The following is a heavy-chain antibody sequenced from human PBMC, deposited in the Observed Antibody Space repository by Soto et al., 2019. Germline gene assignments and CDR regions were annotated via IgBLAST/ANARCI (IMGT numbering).Heavy chain of an antibody. CDR1: GGTFSSYA. CDR2: IIPIFGTA. J-gene: IGHJ3*02. V-gene: IGHV1-69*01. D-gene: IGHD3-10*01. CDR3: ATMLDVYYYYPRSAFDI. Sequence: QVQLVQSGAEVKKPGSSVKVSCKASGGTFSSYAISWVRQAPGQGLEWMGGIIPIFGTANYAQKFQGRVTITADESTSTAYMELSSLRSEDTAVYYCATMLDVYYYYPRSAFDIWGQGTMVTVSS.